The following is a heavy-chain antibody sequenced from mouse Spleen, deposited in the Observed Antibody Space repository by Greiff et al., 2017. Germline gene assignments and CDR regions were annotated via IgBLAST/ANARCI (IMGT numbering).Heavy chain of an antibody. CDR3: ARHGDYYYGSTWYFDV. D-gene: IGHD1-1*01. V-gene: IGHV5-9-3*01. J-gene: IGHJ1*01. Sequence: DVQLVESGGGLVKLGGSLKLSCAASGFTFSSYAMSWVRQTPEKRLEWVATISSGGGNTYYPDSVKGRFTISRDNAKNTLYLQMSSLKSEDTAMYYCARHGDYYYGSTWYFDVWGAGTTVTVSS. CDR1: GFTFSSYA. CDR2: ISSGGGNT.